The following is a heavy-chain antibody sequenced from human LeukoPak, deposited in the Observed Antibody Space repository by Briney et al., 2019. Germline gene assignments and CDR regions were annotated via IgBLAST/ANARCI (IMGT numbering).Heavy chain of an antibody. CDR3: ARGVATITLDY. V-gene: IGHV3-30-3*01. CDR1: GFTFTNAW. J-gene: IGHJ4*02. Sequence: PGGSLRLSCAASGFTFTNAWMTWVRQAPGKGLEWVAVISYDGSNKYYADSVKGRFTISRDNSKNTLYLQMNSLRAEDTAVYYCARGVATITLDYWGQGTLVTVSS. D-gene: IGHD5-12*01. CDR2: ISYDGSNK.